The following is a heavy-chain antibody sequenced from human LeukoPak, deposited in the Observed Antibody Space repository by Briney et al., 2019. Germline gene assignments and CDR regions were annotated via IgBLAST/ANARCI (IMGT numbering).Heavy chain of an antibody. CDR2: IYYSGST. CDR1: GGSISSYY. Sequence: SETLSLTCAVSGGSISSYYWSWIRQPPGKGLEWIGYIYYSGSTNYNPSLKSRVTISVDTSKNQSSLKLSSVTAADTAVYYCATSYSYGSFDYWGQGTLVTVSS. V-gene: IGHV4-59*01. D-gene: IGHD5-18*01. CDR3: ATSYSYGSFDY. J-gene: IGHJ4*02.